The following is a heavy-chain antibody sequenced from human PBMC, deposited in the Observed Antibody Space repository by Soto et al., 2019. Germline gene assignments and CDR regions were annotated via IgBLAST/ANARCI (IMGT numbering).Heavy chain of an antibody. Sequence: RSLRLSCAASGFTFSSYGMHWVRQAPGKGLEWVAVISYDGSNKYYADSVKGRFTISRDNSKNTLYLQMNSLRAEDTAVYYCVKDLPYGPVRYYSSGMDVWLQGTTAIVSS. CDR1: GFTFSSYG. CDR3: VKDLPYGPVRYYSSGMDV. CDR2: ISYDGSNK. D-gene: IGHD3-10*01. V-gene: IGHV3-30*18. J-gene: IGHJ6*02.